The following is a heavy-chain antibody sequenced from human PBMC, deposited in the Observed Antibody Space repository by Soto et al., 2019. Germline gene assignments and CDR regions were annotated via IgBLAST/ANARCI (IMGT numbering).Heavy chain of an antibody. J-gene: IGHJ6*02. CDR3: AKAAGTLNYYYYAMDL. D-gene: IGHD6-19*01. CDR1: RFTFDDYT. V-gene: IGHV3-43*01. CDR2: ISWDGDST. Sequence: EVQLVESGGVVVQPGGSLRLSCVASRFTFDDYTMHWVRQAPGKGLEWVSLISWDGDSTYYADSVKGRFTISRDNSKNSLFLQMNSLTTEDSALYLCAKAAGTLNYYYYAMDLWGQGTTVTVSS.